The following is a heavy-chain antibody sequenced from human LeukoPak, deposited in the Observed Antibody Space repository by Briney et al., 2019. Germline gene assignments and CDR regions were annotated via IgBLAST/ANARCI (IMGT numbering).Heavy chain of an antibody. D-gene: IGHD2-2*01. CDR2: IYYSGST. V-gene: IGHV4-31*03. J-gene: IGHJ3*02. Sequence: SETLSLTCTVTGGSISSGGYYWSWIRQHPGKGLEWIGYIYYSGSTYYNPSLKSRVTISVDTSKNQFSLKLSSVTAADTAVYYCARDYCSSTSCHLGAFDIWGQGTMVTVSS. CDR3: ARDYCSSTSCHLGAFDI. CDR1: GGSISSGGYY.